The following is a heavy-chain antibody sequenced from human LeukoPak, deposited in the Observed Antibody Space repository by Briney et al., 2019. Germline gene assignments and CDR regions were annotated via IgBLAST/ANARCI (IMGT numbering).Heavy chain of an antibody. CDR3: TRGGGSYDY. Sequence: SETLSLTCAVYGGSFSGYYWSWIRQPPGKGLEWIGEINHSGSTNYNPSLKSRVTISVDTSKNQFSLKLSSVTAADTAVYYCTRGGGSYDYWGQGTLVTVSS. D-gene: IGHD1-26*01. CDR1: GGSFSGYY. J-gene: IGHJ4*02. CDR2: INHSGST. V-gene: IGHV4-34*01.